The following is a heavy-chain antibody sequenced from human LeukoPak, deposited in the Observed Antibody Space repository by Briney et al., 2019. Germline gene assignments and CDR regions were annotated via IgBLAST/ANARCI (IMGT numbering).Heavy chain of an antibody. CDR1: GYTFTSYG. D-gene: IGHD6-13*01. CDR3: ARDPHSSSWYGWFDP. V-gene: IGHV1-18*01. J-gene: IGHJ5*02. CDR2: ISAYNGNT. Sequence: GASVKVSRKASGYTFTSYGISWVRQAPGQGLEWMGWISAYNGNTNYAQKLQGRVTMTTDTSTSTAYMELRSLRSDDTAVYYCARDPHSSSWYGWFDPWGQGTLVTVSS.